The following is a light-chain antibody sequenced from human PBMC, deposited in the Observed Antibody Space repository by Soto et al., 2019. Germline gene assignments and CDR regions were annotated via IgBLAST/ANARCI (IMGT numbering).Light chain of an antibody. CDR1: QSLLYSDGNNY. CDR2: KVS. V-gene: IGKV2-30*01. J-gene: IGKJ1*01. CDR3: MQSTHWPPT. Sequence: VGVPRSPISLTVTIGPAASISWRSSQSLLYSDGNNYLKWFQQRPGQSPRRLIYKVSIRDSGVPDRFSGSGSGTDFTLKISRVEAEDVGVYYCMQSTHWPPTSGQGTKVDI.